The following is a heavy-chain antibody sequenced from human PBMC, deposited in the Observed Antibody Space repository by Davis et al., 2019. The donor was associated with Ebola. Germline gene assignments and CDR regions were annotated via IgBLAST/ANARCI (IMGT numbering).Heavy chain of an antibody. CDR1: GFMFKRSA. V-gene: IGHV3-30*18. Sequence: GGSLRLSCVASGFMFKRSAMHWVRQAPGKGLEWVALISSDGSREYYADSVEGRFTISKDNSGNTLYLHMNALTAEDTALYYCAKLRSHDYTDSSDDFYLDLWGRGTLVTVSS. CDR3: AKLRSHDYTDSSDDFYLDL. J-gene: IGHJ2*01. CDR2: ISSDGSRE. D-gene: IGHD3-16*01.